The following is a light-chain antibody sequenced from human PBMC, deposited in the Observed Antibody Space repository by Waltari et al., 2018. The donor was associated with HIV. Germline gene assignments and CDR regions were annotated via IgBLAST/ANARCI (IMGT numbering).Light chain of an antibody. J-gene: IGKJ3*01. CDR3: QQYDDWPPLT. CDR1: QSVSSN. Sequence: EIVMTQSPASLSVSPGERATLSCRASQSVSSNLAWYQQKPGQAPRPLIYGASTRATGIPARFSGSGSGTEFTLTISSLQSEDSAVYFCQQYDDWPPLTFGPGTKVEIK. V-gene: IGKV3-15*01. CDR2: GAS.